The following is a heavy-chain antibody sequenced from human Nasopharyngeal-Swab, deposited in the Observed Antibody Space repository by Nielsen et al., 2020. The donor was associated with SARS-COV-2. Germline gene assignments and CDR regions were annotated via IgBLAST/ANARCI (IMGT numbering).Heavy chain of an antibody. Sequence: ASVKVSCKASGYTFTGYYMHWVRQAPGQGLEWMGRINPNSGGTNYAQKFQGRVTMTRDTSISTAYMELSRLRSDDTAVYYCARDVVRYGDYVGDYWGQGTLVTVSS. CDR1: GYTFTGYY. CDR3: ARDVVRYGDYVGDY. V-gene: IGHV1-2*06. J-gene: IGHJ4*02. CDR2: INPNSGGT. D-gene: IGHD4-17*01.